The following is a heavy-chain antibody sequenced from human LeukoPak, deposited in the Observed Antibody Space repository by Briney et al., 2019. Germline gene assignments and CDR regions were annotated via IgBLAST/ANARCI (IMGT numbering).Heavy chain of an antibody. CDR3: ARDGYATGSHDY. CDR2: IKEDGSEK. V-gene: IGHV3-7*04. CDR1: GFTFSSYW. D-gene: IGHD3-10*01. J-gene: IGHJ4*02. Sequence: TGGSLRLSCASSGFTFSSYWMTWVRQAPGKGLEWLANIKEDGSEKSYVDSVKGRFTISRDNAQNSLYLQMNSLRAEDTAVYFCARDGYATGSHDYWGQGTLVSVSS.